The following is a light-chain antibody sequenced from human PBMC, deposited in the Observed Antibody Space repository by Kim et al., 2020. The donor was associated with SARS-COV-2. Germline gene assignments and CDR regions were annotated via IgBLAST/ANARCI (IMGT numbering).Light chain of an antibody. CDR1: QGISGW. J-gene: IGKJ2*01. Sequence: SASVRDKVTITCRASQGISGWCAWNQQKPGEAPKVLVYRTSNLGSGVPSRFSGSGSGTEFSLTISSLQPDDFATYDCLQYNGYPYTFGQGTKLEI. V-gene: IGKV1-5*03. CDR3: LQYNGYPYT. CDR2: RTS.